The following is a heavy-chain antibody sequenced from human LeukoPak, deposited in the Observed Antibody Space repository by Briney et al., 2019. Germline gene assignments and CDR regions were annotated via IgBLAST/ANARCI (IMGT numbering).Heavy chain of an antibody. CDR1: GGSISSYY. D-gene: IGHD5-18*01. V-gene: IGHV4-59*01. Sequence: SETLSLTCTVSGGSISSYYWSWIRQRPGKGLEGIAYIYYSGSTNYNPSLKSRVTISVDTSKNQFSLKLRSVTAADTAVYYCARTTEGGYTYGYFYYYYMDVWGKGTTVTISS. CDR2: IYYSGST. J-gene: IGHJ6*03. CDR3: ARTTEGGYTYGYFYYYYMDV.